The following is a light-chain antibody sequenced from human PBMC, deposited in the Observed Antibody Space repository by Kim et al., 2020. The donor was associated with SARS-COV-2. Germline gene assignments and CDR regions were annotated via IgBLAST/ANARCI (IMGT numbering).Light chain of an antibody. Sequence: SYELTQPPSVSVSPGQTASITCSGDKLGNKYTSWYQQKPGQSPVLVMYQDSKRASGIPERFSGSNSGNTATLTISGTQAINEADYYCQAWDSSTAVVFGGGTQLTVL. CDR2: QDS. CDR1: KLGNKY. J-gene: IGLJ2*01. CDR3: QAWDSSTAVV. V-gene: IGLV3-1*01.